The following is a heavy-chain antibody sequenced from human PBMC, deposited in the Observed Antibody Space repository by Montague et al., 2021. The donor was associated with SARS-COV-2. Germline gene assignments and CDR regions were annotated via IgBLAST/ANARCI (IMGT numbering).Heavy chain of an antibody. D-gene: IGHD3-10*01. J-gene: IGHJ4*02. CDR2: IYYSGTT. Sequence: SETLSLTCSVSSGSIISSGYYWGWIRQPPGKELQWIGNIYYSGTTHYNPSLQSRGTISVDTSKNHLSLRLSSVTAADTAVYFCARGMIRGVTTPFDYWGQGSLVTVSS. CDR3: ARGMIRGVTTPFDY. V-gene: IGHV4-39*02. CDR1: SGSIISSGYY.